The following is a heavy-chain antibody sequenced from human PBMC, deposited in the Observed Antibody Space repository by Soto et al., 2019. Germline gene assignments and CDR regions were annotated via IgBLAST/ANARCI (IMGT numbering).Heavy chain of an antibody. CDR1: GFTFTGYY. D-gene: IGHD3-10*01. CDR2: INPNNGGT. V-gene: IGHV1-2*02. J-gene: IGHJ5*02. Sequence: QVQLVQSGTEVKKPGASVKVSCKASGFTFTGYYVHWVRQAPGQGLEWMGWINPNNGGTNYAGNFQGRVTMTGDTSIGTVDMEITRLRSDDTAVSYFVREGYTPSGIRIGCVPWGQGTLVTVSS. CDR3: VREGYTPSGIRIGCVP.